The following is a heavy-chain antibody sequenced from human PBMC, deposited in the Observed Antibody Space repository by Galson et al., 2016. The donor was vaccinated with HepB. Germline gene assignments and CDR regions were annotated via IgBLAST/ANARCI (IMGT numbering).Heavy chain of an antibody. J-gene: IGHJ4*02. CDR2: IYHTGST. CDR3: ARMKFGFKVFDQ. Sequence: ETLSLTCAVSGASISSDRWWNWLRQSPGKGLEWIGEIYHTGSTNYNPSLKSRVGISIDKSKNDFSLDLGSVTAADTAIYYCARMKFGFKVFDQWGQGTLVTVSP. CDR1: GASISSDRW. V-gene: IGHV4-4*02. D-gene: IGHD3-10*01.